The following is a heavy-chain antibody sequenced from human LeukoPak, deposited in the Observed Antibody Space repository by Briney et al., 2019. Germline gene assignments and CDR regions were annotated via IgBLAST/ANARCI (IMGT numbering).Heavy chain of an antibody. Sequence: PGGSLRLSCAASGFTFSSYAMNWVRQAPGKGLEWVSGISGSGGGTYYADSVKGRFTISRDNSKNTLYLQMNSLRAEDTAVYYCAKEVAAAATYYFDYWGQGTLVTVSS. CDR3: AKEVAAAATYYFDY. CDR1: GFTFSSYA. V-gene: IGHV3-23*01. D-gene: IGHD6-13*01. CDR2: ISGSGGGT. J-gene: IGHJ4*02.